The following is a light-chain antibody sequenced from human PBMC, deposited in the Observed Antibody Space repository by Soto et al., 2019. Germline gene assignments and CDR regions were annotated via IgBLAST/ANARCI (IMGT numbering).Light chain of an antibody. CDR1: QSVLYNSNNKNY. J-gene: IGKJ1*01. V-gene: IGKV4-1*01. Sequence: DIVMTQSPDSLAVSLGERATIDCKSSQSVLYNSNNKNYLAWYQRKPGQPPKLLVYWASTRESGVPDRFSGSGSGTDFTLTNSSLQAEDVAVYYCQQYYSIPWTFGQGTKVEIK. CDR3: QQYYSIPWT. CDR2: WAS.